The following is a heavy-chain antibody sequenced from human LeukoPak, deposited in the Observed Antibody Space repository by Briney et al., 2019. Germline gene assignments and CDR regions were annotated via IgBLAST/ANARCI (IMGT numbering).Heavy chain of an antibody. CDR1: GGSISSSNW. J-gene: IGHJ4*02. CDR2: IYHSGST. Sequence: SGTLSLTCAVSGGSISSSNWWSWVRQPPGKGLEWIGEIYHSGSTNYNPSLKSRVTISVDKSKNQFSLKLSSVTAADTAVYYCASGQYYDLWSGYYVDWGQGTLVTVSA. V-gene: IGHV4-4*02. CDR3: ASGQYYDLWSGYYVD. D-gene: IGHD3-3*01.